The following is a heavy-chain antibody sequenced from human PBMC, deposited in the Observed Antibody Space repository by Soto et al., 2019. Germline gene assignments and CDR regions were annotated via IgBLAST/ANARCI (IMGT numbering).Heavy chain of an antibody. Sequence: XETLSLTCTVAGGSISSYYWSWIRQPAGKGLEWIGRIYTSGSTNYNPSLKSRVTMSVDASKNQFSLKLSSVTAADTAVYYCARAGVIAAAYNWFDPWGQGTLVTVSS. CDR2: IYTSGST. V-gene: IGHV4-4*07. J-gene: IGHJ5*02. CDR3: ARAGVIAAAYNWFDP. D-gene: IGHD6-13*01. CDR1: GGSISSYY.